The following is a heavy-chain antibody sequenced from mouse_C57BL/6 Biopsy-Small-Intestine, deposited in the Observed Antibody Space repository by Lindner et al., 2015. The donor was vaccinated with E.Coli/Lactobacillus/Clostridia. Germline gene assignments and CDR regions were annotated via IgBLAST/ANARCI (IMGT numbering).Heavy chain of an antibody. CDR3: ARSDGYYGYFDV. CDR2: IYPTSGNT. Sequence: VQLQESGAELARPGTSVKLSCKASGYTFTSYGISWVKQRTGQGLEWIGEIYPTSGNTYYNEKFKGKATLTVDKSSSTAYMELRSLTSEDSAVYYCARSDGYYGYFDVWGTGTTVTVSS. D-gene: IGHD2-3*01. J-gene: IGHJ1*03. V-gene: IGHV1-81*01. CDR1: GYTFTSYG.